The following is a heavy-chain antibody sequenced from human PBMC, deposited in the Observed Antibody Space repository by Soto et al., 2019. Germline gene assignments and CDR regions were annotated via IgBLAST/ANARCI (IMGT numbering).Heavy chain of an antibody. CDR1: GYTFTGYY. J-gene: IGHJ6*02. D-gene: IGHD2-2*01. Sequence: ASVKVSCKASGYTFTGYYMHWVRQAPGQGLEWMGWINPNSGGTNYAQKFQGRVTMTRDTSISTAYMELSRLRSDDTAVYYCAREPVPAASWGYYYYYGMDVWGQGTTVTVYS. CDR2: INPNSGGT. V-gene: IGHV1-2*02. CDR3: AREPVPAASWGYYYYYGMDV.